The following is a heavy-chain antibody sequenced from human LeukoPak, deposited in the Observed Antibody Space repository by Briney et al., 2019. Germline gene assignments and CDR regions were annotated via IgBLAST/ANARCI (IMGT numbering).Heavy chain of an antibody. Sequence: GASVKVSCKASGYTFTSYGISWVRQAPGQGLEWMGWISAYNGNTNYAQKLQGRVTMTTDTSTSTAYMELRSLRSDDTAVYYCARDPVGATKYNWFDPWGQGTLVTVSS. CDR3: ARDPVGATKYNWFDP. CDR1: GYTFTSYG. CDR2: ISAYNGNT. J-gene: IGHJ5*02. D-gene: IGHD1-26*01. V-gene: IGHV1-18*01.